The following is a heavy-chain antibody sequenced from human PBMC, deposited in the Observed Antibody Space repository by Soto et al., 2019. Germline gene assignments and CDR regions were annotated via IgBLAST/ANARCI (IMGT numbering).Heavy chain of an antibody. CDR3: TKRRNVLRFLEWSSGMEV. J-gene: IGHJ6*02. Sequence: GGSLRLSCAASGFTFSNYGMHWVRQSPGKGLEWVAFISDDGSNKYYADSMKGRFTMSRDNSKRTLYLQMSSLRVEDTAVYYCTKRRNVLRFLEWSSGMEVWGQGTTVTVSS. CDR2: ISDDGSNK. CDR1: GFTFSNYG. V-gene: IGHV3-30*18. D-gene: IGHD3-3*01.